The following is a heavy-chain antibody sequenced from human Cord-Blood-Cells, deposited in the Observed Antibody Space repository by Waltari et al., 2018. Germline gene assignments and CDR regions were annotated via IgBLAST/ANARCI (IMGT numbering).Heavy chain of an antibody. CDR1: GFTFSSYS. Sequence: EVQLVESGGGLVQPGGSLRLSCAASGFTFSSYSMNWVRQAPGKGLEWVSYISSSSSTIYYADSVKGRFTISRDNAKNSLYLQMNSLRDEDTAVYYCARDTSIGIAAAGTVDYWGQGTLVTVSS. CDR3: ARDTSIGIAAAGTVDY. CDR2: ISSSSSTI. J-gene: IGHJ4*02. D-gene: IGHD6-13*01. V-gene: IGHV3-48*02.